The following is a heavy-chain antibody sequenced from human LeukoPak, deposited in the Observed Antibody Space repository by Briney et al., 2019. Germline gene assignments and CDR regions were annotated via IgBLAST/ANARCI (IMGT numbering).Heavy chain of an antibody. J-gene: IGHJ4*02. D-gene: IGHD3-10*01. Sequence: GGSLRLSCAASGFTFSSYAMHWVRQAPGKGLEWVAVISYDGSNKYYADSVKGRFTISRDNSKNTLYLQMNSLRAEDTAVYYCARSTMVRGVIRTPFDYWGQGTLVTVSS. CDR1: GFTFSSYA. V-gene: IGHV3-30-3*01. CDR2: ISYDGSNK. CDR3: ARSTMVRGVIRTPFDY.